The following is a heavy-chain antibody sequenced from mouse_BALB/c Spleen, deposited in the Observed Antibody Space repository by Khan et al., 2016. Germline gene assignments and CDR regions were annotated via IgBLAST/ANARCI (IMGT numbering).Heavy chain of an antibody. Sequence: EVELVESGGGLVQTGGSLRLSCATPGFTFTDYYMTWVRQPPGTALEWLGFIRNKAGGYTTEYSASVKGRFTISRDNSQSILYLQMNTLRAEDSATYYCASLTETIAYWGQWTLVTVSA. J-gene: IGHJ3*01. CDR1: GFTFTDYY. CDR3: ASLTETIAY. V-gene: IGHV7-3*02. D-gene: IGHD4-1*01. CDR2: IRNKAGGYTT.